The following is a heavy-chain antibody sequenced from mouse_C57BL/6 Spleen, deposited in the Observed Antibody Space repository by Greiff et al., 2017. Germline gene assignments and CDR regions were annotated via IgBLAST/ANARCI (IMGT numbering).Heavy chain of an antibody. J-gene: IGHJ3*01. D-gene: IGHD4-1*01. Sequence: QVQLQQPGAELVKPGASVKLSCKASGYTFTSYWMHWVKQRPGQGLEWIGMIHPNSGSTNYNEKFKSKATLTVDKSSSTAYMQLSSLTSEDSAVYDCASWGRPEAWFAYWGQGTLVTVSA. CDR1: GYTFTSYW. V-gene: IGHV1-64*01. CDR2: IHPNSGST. CDR3: ASWGRPEAWFAY.